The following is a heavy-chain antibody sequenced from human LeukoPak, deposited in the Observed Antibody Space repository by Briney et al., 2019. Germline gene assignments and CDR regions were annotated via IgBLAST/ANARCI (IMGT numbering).Heavy chain of an antibody. CDR2: INWNSGNI. Sequence: DPGGSLRLSCAVSGFKFDDYAMHWVRQAPGRDLEWVSGINWNSGNIGYGDSVKGRFTVSRDNAKNSLYLQMNSLTPEDTAIYYCARDDRSGWFGGYFPHWGQGTLVTVSS. D-gene: IGHD6-19*01. CDR1: GFKFDDYA. V-gene: IGHV3-9*01. CDR3: ARDDRSGWFGGYFPH. J-gene: IGHJ1*01.